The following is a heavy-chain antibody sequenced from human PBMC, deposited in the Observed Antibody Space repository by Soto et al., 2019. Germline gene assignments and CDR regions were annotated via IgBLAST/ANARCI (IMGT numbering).Heavy chain of an antibody. CDR3: ARDKVEMATIFDY. Sequence: QVQLVQSGAEVKKPGASVKVSCKTSGYTFTTCGISWVRQAPGQGFEWMGWISPYNGNTNYAQKIQGRVTMTTDTSTSTAYIELRGLRSVDTAVYYCARDKVEMATIFDYWGQGTLVNVSS. J-gene: IGHJ4*02. CDR2: ISPYNGNT. V-gene: IGHV1-18*04. CDR1: GYTFTTCG. D-gene: IGHD5-12*01.